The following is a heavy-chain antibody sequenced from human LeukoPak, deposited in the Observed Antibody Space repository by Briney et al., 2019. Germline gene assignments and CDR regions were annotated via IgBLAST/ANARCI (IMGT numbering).Heavy chain of an antibody. CDR2: ISYSGSI. Sequence: SETLSLTCSVSGGSISSYYWSWIRQPPEKGLGWIGYISYSGSITYNPSLKSRVTISLDMSKNQFSLKLSSVTAADTAVYYCARMIYGDYFDFWGQGTLVTVSS. D-gene: IGHD4-17*01. J-gene: IGHJ4*02. CDR1: GGSISSYY. V-gene: IGHV4-59*01. CDR3: ARMIYGDYFDF.